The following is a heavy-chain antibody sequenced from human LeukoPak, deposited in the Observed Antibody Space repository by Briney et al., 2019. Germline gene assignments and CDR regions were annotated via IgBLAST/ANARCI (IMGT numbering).Heavy chain of an antibody. CDR1: GYTFTGYY. J-gene: IGHJ4*02. V-gene: IGHV1-2*02. D-gene: IGHD4-17*01. CDR3: ARFSTVTPLDY. Sequence: ASVKVSCKASGYTFTGYYMHWVRQAPGQGLEWMGWTNPNSGGTNYAQKFQGRVTMTRDTSISTAYMELSSLRSDDTAVYYCARFSTVTPLDYWGQGTLVTVSS. CDR2: TNPNSGGT.